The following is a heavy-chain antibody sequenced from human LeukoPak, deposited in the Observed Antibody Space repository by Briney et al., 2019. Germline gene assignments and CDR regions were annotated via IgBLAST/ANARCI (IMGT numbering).Heavy chain of an antibody. CDR3: ARPKTYYYDTDNYYETYNFDY. D-gene: IGHD3-22*01. J-gene: IGHJ4*02. V-gene: IGHV1-69*13. CDR2: IIPIFGTI. Sequence: SVKVSCKTSGGSFSTHAISWVRQAPGQGLEWMGGIIPIFGTINYAQNFQGRVTITADVSTSTAYMELNSLRSEDTAVYFCARPKTYYYDTDNYYETYNFDYWGQGTLVTVSS. CDR1: GGSFSTHA.